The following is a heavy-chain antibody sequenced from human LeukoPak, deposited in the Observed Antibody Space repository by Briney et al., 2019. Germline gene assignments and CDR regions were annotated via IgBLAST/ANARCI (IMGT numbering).Heavy chain of an antibody. D-gene: IGHD3-3*01. J-gene: IGHJ4*02. CDR3: ARGGVLRFLEHLDY. V-gene: IGHV1-69*04. CDR1: GGTFSSYA. CDR2: IIPILGIA. Sequence: SVKVSCKASGGTFSSYAISWVRQAPGQGLEWMGRIIPILGIANYAQKFQGRVTMTRDTSTSTVYMELSSLRSEDTAVYYCARGGVLRFLEHLDYWGQGTLVTVSS.